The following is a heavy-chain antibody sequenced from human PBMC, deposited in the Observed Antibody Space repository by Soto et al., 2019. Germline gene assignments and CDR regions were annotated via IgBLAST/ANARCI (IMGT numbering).Heavy chain of an antibody. V-gene: IGHV3-23*01. J-gene: IGHJ3*02. CDR2: ISGSGGST. D-gene: IGHD2-15*01. CDR3: AKADIVVVVAANGAFHI. CDR1: GFTFSSYA. Sequence: GGSLRLSCAASGFTFSSYAMSWVRQAPGKGLEWVSAISGSGGSTYYADSVKGRFTISRDNSKNTLYLQMNSLRAEDTAVYYSAKADIVVVVAANGAFHIWGQGTMVTVSS.